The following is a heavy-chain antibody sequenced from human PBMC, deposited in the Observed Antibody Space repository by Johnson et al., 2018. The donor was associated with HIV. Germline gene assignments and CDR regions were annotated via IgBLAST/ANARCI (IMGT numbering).Heavy chain of an antibody. D-gene: IGHD2-21*01. CDR1: GFTFSSYA. V-gene: IGHV3-30-3*01. CDR2: ISYDGSNK. J-gene: IGHJ3*02. CDR3: ARHTGYDAFDI. Sequence: QVQLVESGGGVVQPGRSLSLSCAASGFTFSSYAMYWVRQAPGKGLEWVAFISYDGSNKYYADSVKGRFTISRDNAENSLYLQMNSLRAEDTAVYYCARHTGYDAFDIWGQWTMVTVSS.